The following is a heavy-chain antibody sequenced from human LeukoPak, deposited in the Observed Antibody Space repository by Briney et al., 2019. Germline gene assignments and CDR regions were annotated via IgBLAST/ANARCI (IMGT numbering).Heavy chain of an antibody. CDR2: IYTSGSI. V-gene: IGHV4-61*02. Sequence: PSETLSLTCTVSGGSISSGSYYWSWIRQPAGKGLEWIGRIYTSGSINYNPSLKSRVTISVDTSKNQFSLKLSSVTAADTAVYYCARVRNRGYSYGWGLAYYYYMDVWGKGTTVTISS. J-gene: IGHJ6*03. D-gene: IGHD5-18*01. CDR3: ARVRNRGYSYGWGLAYYYYMDV. CDR1: GGSISSGSYY.